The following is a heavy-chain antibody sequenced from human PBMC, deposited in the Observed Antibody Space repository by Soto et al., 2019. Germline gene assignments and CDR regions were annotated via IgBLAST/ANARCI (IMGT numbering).Heavy chain of an antibody. Sequence: SETLSLTCAVYGGSFSGYYWSWIRQPPGKGLEWIGEINHSGSTNYNPSLKSRVTISVDTSKNQFSLKLSSVTAADTAVYYCAVPSPDLGYWGQGTLVTVSS. J-gene: IGHJ4*02. D-gene: IGHD3-16*01. CDR2: INHSGST. CDR1: GGSFSGYY. CDR3: AVPSPDLGY. V-gene: IGHV4-34*01.